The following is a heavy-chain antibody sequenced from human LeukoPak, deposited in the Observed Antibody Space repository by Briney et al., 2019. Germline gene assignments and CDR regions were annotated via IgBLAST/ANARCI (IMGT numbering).Heavy chain of an antibody. V-gene: IGHV4-59*12. CDR1: GGSFSGYY. J-gene: IGHJ4*02. D-gene: IGHD3-22*01. CDR2: IYDSGST. Sequence: SETLSLTCAVYGGSFSGYYWSWIRQPPGKGLEWIGYIYDSGSTNYNPSLKSRVTISVDTSNNQFSLKLSSVTAADTAVYYCARDGFYDSSGYYYNWVFDYWGQGTLVTVSS. CDR3: ARDGFYDSSGYYYNWVFDY.